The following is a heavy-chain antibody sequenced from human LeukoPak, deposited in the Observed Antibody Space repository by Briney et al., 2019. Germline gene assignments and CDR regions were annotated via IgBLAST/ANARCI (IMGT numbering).Heavy chain of an antibody. CDR1: GFTFSSYG. Sequence: GGSLRLSCAASGFTFSSYGIHWVRQAPGKGLEWVAVISYDGTNKYYADSVKGRFTISRDNSKTTLYLQMNSLRAEDTAVYYCAKDLPTAMLSIADYWGQGTLVTVSS. J-gene: IGHJ4*02. CDR3: AKDLPTAMLSIADY. V-gene: IGHV3-30*18. D-gene: IGHD5-18*01. CDR2: ISYDGTNK.